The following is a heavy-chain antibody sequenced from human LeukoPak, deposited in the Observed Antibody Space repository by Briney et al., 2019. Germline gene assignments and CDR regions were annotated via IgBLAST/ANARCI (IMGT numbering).Heavy chain of an antibody. CDR1: GYSLTELS. D-gene: IGHD2-2*01. J-gene: IGHJ4*02. CDR2: FDPDDGET. CDR3: ATGTIYCSSCSGDY. Sequence: ASVKVSCKVSGYSLTELSMHWVRQAPGRGLEWMGGFDPDDGETPLFAQKFQGRVSMTEDTSTDTAYMELSSLSSEDTAVYYCATGTIYCSSCSGDYWGQGTLVTVSS. V-gene: IGHV1-24*01.